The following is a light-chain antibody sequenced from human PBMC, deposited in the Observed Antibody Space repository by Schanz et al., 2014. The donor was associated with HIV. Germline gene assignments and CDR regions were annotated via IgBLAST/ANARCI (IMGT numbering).Light chain of an antibody. CDR2: DVD. V-gene: IGLV2-14*01. CDR3: CSYAGTSTVVV. J-gene: IGLJ2*01. Sequence: QSALTQPASVSGSPGQSITISCTGTSSDVGGYKYVSWYQQYPGKAPKLIIFDVDNRPSGVSWRFSASKSGNTASLTISGLQAEDEADYYCCSYAGTSTVVVFGGGTKLTVL. CDR1: SSDVGGYKY.